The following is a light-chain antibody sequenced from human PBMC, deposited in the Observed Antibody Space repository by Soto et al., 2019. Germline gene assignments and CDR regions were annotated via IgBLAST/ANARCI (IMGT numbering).Light chain of an antibody. V-gene: IGLV2-14*01. CDR1: SSDVGGYKF. CDR2: EVN. J-gene: IGLJ3*02. CDR3: LSYTSANTRV. Sequence: QSALTQPASVSASPGQSITISCTGTSSDVGGYKFVSWYQHHPGKAPKLMIYEVNNRPSGVSNRFSGSKSGNTASLTISGLQPEDEADYYCLSYTSANTRVFGGGTMLTVL.